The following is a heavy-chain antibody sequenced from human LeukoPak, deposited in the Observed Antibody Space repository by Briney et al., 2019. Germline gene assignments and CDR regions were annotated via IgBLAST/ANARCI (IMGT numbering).Heavy chain of an antibody. J-gene: IGHJ5*02. CDR3: ARDGKGYCSGGSCYIDHWFDP. Sequence: SETLSLTCTVSEYSITRGYQWGWIRQPPEKGLEWIGSIYHSGSTYYKPSLKSRVTLSVDTSKNQFSLELRSVIAADTAVYYCARDGKGYCSGGSCYIDHWFDPWGQGTLVSVSS. CDR2: IYHSGST. V-gene: IGHV4-38-2*02. CDR1: EYSITRGYQ. D-gene: IGHD2-15*01.